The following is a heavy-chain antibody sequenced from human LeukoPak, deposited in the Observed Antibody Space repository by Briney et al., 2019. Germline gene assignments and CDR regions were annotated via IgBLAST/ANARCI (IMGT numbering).Heavy chain of an antibody. CDR3: ARNNYGDYANFDY. J-gene: IGHJ4*02. Sequence: GGSVRLSCAASGFTFSSYWMSWVGQAPGKGGEGVAHINQDGREKYYLSSVTVPFTISIDNAKPSLYLQMHSLGAEDTAVYYCARNNYGDYANFDYWGPGTLVTVSS. V-gene: IGHV3-7*01. D-gene: IGHD4-17*01. CDR1: GFTFSSYW. CDR2: INQDGREK.